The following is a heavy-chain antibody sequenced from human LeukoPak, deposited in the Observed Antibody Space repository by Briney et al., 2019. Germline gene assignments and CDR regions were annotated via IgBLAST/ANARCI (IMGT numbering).Heavy chain of an antibody. CDR1: GFTFSSYS. CDR2: ISSSSSYI. J-gene: IGHJ4*02. D-gene: IGHD2-2*02. CDR3: ARANSGPHCSSTSCYKRYYFDY. Sequence: GGSLRLSCAASGFTFSSYSMNWVRQAPGKGLEWVSSISSSSSYIYYADSVKGRFTISRDNAKNSLYLQMNSLRAEDTAVYYCARANSGPHCSSTSCYKRYYFDYWGQGTLVTVSS. V-gene: IGHV3-21*01.